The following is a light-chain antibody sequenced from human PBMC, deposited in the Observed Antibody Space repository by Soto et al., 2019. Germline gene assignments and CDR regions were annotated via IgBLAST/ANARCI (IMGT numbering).Light chain of an antibody. Sequence: EIVLTQSPGTLSLSPGERATLSCRASQSVTSSYLTWYQQKPGQAPRLLIYGASSRAAGIPDRFSGSGSGTDFTLTINRLEPEDFAVYYCEQYGTSLSWTFG. CDR3: EQYGTSLSWT. V-gene: IGKV3-20*01. J-gene: IGKJ1*01. CDR1: QSVTSSY. CDR2: GAS.